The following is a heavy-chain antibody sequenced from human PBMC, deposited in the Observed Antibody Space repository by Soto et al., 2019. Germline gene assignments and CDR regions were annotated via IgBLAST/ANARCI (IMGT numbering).Heavy chain of an antibody. Sequence: GGSLRLSFAASGFTFSSYSMNWVRQSPGKGLEGVSSISSSSSYIYYADSVKGRFTTSRDNAKNSLYLQMTSLRAENTAVYYCARGPICSGGSCYEGGDYWGQGTLVTVSS. J-gene: IGHJ4*02. CDR1: GFTFSSYS. CDR2: ISSSSSYI. V-gene: IGHV3-21*01. CDR3: ARGPICSGGSCYEGGDY. D-gene: IGHD2-15*01.